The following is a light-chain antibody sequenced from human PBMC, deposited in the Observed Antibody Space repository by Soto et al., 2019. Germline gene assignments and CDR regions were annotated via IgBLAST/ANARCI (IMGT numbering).Light chain of an antibody. CDR1: QDISNY. V-gene: IGKV1-33*01. Sequence: DIQMTQSPSSLSESVGDRVTITCQASQDISNYLNWYQQNPGKAPKLLIYDVYHLETWVPSRFSGSGSGTDFTFTISSLQPEDIATYYCQQYDNLPITFGTGTKVDIK. CDR2: DVY. CDR3: QQYDNLPIT. J-gene: IGKJ3*01.